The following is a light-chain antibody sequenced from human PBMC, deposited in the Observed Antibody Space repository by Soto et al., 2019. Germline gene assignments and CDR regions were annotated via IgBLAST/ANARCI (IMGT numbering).Light chain of an antibody. CDR3: QKYDCDPEWT. J-gene: IGKJ1*01. CDR1: QGISSY. Sequence: DIQMTQSPSSLSAAVGDRVTIACRASQGISSYLAWYQQKPGRAPKLLIFAASTLQSGVPARFSGSGSGTEFTLTISSLQPEDVAIYDYQKYDCDPEWTFGQGTKVEIK. V-gene: IGKV1-27*01. CDR2: AAS.